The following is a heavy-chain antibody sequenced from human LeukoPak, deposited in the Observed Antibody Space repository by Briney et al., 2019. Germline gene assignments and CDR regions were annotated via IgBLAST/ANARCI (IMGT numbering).Heavy chain of an antibody. V-gene: IGHV3-23*01. CDR3: AKAAQRAPYYDSSGYYYFDY. J-gene: IGHJ4*02. CDR2: ISGSGGST. CDR1: GFTFSSYA. D-gene: IGHD3-22*01. Sequence: GGSLRLSCAASGFTFSSYAMSWVRQAPGKGLERVSAISGSGGSTYYADSVKGRFTISRDNSKNTLYLQMNSLRAEDTAVYYCAKAAQRAPYYDSSGYYYFDYWGQGTLVTVSS.